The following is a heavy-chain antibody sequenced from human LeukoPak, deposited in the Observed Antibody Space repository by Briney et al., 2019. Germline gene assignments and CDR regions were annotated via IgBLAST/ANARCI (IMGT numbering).Heavy chain of an antibody. D-gene: IGHD1-7*01. CDR3: ARVITGTFDY. Sequence: GGSLRLSCAASGFTVNTNYMSWVRQAPGKGLEWVSVLYSGGSTYYADSVKGRFTISRDNSKNTLYLQMNSLRAEDTAVYYCARVITGTFDYWGQGTLVTVSS. J-gene: IGHJ4*02. CDR1: GFTVNTNY. CDR2: LYSGGST. V-gene: IGHV3-53*01.